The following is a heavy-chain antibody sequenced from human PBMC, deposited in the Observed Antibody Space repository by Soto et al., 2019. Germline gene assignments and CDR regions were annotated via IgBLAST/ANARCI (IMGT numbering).Heavy chain of an antibody. Sequence: QVQLQESGPGLVKPSETLSLSCTVSGDSVSSYYWSWIRQLPGRGLEWIGYIYISGNTNYNPSLKSRVTISRDTSKNQFSLNLNSVTAADTAVYYCARGVLRYYYYGMDVWGPGTTVTVSS. V-gene: IGHV4-59*02. J-gene: IGHJ6*02. CDR2: IYISGNT. CDR3: ARGVLRYYYYGMDV. CDR1: GDSVSSYY.